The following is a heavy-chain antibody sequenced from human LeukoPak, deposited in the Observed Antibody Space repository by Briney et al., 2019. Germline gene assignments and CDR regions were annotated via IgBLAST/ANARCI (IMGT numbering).Heavy chain of an antibody. CDR3: ARDVPASGWSLGY. J-gene: IGHJ4*02. D-gene: IGHD6-19*01. Sequence: PGGSLRLSCAASGFTFSSYAMSWVRQAPGKGLEWVSAISGSGGSTYYADSVKGRFTISRDNAKSSLYLQMNSLRTEDTAVYYCARDVPASGWSLGYWGQGTLVTVSS. CDR1: GFTFSSYA. V-gene: IGHV3-23*01. CDR2: ISGSGGST.